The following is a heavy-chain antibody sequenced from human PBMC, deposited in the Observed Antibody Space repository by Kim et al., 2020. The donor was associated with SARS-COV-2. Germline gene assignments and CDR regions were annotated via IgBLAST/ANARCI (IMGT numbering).Heavy chain of an antibody. Sequence: ASVKVSCKASGYTFTSYYMHWVRQAPGQGLEWMGIINPSGGSTSYAQKFQGRVTMTRDTSTSTVYMELSSLRSEDTAVYYCARDVGGGYSYGYDSSFKVTPGYYFDYWGQGTLVTVSS. CDR1: GYTFTSYY. D-gene: IGHD5-18*01. V-gene: IGHV1-46*01. CDR2: INPSGGST. CDR3: ARDVGGGYSYGYDSSFKVTPGYYFDY. J-gene: IGHJ4*02.